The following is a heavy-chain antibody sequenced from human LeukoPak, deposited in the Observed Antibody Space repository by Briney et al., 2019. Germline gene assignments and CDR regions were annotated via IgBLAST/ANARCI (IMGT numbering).Heavy chain of an antibody. CDR3: ARELLYSEQPGYDY. CDR2: ISAYNGNT. Sequence: ASVKVSCKASGYTFTSYGISWVRQAPGQGLEWMGWISAYNGNTNYAQKLQGRVTMTTDTSTSTAYMELRSLRAEDTAVYYCARELLYSEQPGYDYWGQGTLVTVSS. CDR1: GYTFTSYG. J-gene: IGHJ4*02. D-gene: IGHD2-21*01. V-gene: IGHV1-18*01.